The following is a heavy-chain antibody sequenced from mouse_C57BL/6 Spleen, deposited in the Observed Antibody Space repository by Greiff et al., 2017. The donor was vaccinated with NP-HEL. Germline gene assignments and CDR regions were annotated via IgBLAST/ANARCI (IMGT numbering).Heavy chain of an antibody. CDR1: GFTFSSYA. CDR3: ARDGYLGAMDY. Sequence: EVKLMESGGGLVKPGGSLKLSCAASGFTFSSYAMSWVRQTPEKRLEWVATISDGGSYTYYPDNVKGRFTISRDNAKNNLYLQMSHLKSEDTAMYYCARDGYLGAMDYWGQGPQSPSPQ. J-gene: IGHJ4*01. V-gene: IGHV5-4*01. CDR2: ISDGGSYT. D-gene: IGHD2-14*01.